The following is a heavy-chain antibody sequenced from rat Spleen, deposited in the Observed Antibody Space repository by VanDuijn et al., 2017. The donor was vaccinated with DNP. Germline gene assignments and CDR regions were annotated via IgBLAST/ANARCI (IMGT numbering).Heavy chain of an antibody. D-gene: IGHD1-10*01. J-gene: IGHJ2*01. Sequence: EVQLVESGGGLVQPGRSLKLSCAASGFTFSDYNMVWVRQAPKKGLEWVATISYDGTSTYYRDSVKGRFTSSRDNAKTTLYLQMDSLMSDDTATYYCTAALITGDYWGQGVMVTVSS. V-gene: IGHV5-7*01. CDR3: TAALITGDY. CDR1: GFTFSDYN. CDR2: ISYDGTST.